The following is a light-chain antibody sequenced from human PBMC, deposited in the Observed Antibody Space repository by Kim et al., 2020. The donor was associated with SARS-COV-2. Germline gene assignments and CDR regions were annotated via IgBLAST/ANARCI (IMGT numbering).Light chain of an antibody. J-gene: IGLJ1*01. Sequence: VFPGQTASITCSGDKLGDKYASWYQQKSGQSPVLGIYQDNKRPSGIPERFSGSNSGNTATLTISGTQAMDEADYYCQAWDSSTYVFGPGTKVTVL. CDR2: QDN. CDR1: KLGDKY. V-gene: IGLV3-1*01. CDR3: QAWDSSTYV.